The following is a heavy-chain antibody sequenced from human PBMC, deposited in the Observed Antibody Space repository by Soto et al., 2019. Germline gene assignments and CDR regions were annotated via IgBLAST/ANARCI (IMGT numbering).Heavy chain of an antibody. CDR3: ARGSYYSGWV. D-gene: IGHD6-19*01. CDR1: GDSVSSTSAA. V-gene: IGHV6-1*01. J-gene: IGHJ4*02. CDR2: TYYRSKWYS. Sequence: SQTLSLTCAISGDSVSSTSAAWSWIRQSPSRGLEWLGRTYYRSKWYSDYAVSVKSRVTINPDTSKNQFSLQLNSVTPEDTAVYYCARGSYYSGWVWGQGTLVTVSS.